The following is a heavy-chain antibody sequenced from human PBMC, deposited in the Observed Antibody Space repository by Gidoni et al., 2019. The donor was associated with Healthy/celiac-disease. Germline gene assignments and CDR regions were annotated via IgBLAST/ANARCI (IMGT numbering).Heavy chain of an antibody. J-gene: IGHJ4*02. D-gene: IGHD3-9*01. V-gene: IGHV1-8*01. CDR1: GYTFTSYD. CDR3: ARGPLRYFDWLFEDYFDY. Sequence: QVQLVQSGAEVKKPGASVKVSCTASGYTFTSYDINWVRQATGQGLEWMGWMNPNSGNTGYAQKFQGRVTMTRNTSISTAYMELSSLRSEDTAVYYCARGPLRYFDWLFEDYFDYWGQGTLVTVSS. CDR2: MNPNSGNT.